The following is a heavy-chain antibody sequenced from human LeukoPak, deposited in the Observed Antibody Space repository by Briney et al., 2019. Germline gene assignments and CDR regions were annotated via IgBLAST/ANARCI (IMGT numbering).Heavy chain of an antibody. CDR1: GFTFSNYA. J-gene: IGHJ4*02. Sequence: GGSLRLSCAASGFTFSNYAMTWVRQAPGKGLEWVSGISASGGTTYYADSAKGRFTISRDNSKNTLYLQMNSLRAEDTAVYYCAKDAYRYYDSSDYYRPYYFDYWGQGTRVTVSS. D-gene: IGHD3-22*01. V-gene: IGHV3-23*01. CDR2: ISASGGTT. CDR3: AKDAYRYYDSSDYYRPYYFDY.